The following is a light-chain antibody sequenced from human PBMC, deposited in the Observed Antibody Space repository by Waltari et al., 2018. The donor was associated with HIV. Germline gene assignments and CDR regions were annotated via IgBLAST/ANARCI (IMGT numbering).Light chain of an antibody. J-gene: IGKJ4*01. CDR2: DAS. CDR3: QQRSNWPLT. V-gene: IGKV3-11*01. Sequence: EIVLTQSPATLPLSPGERATLSCRASRSVSSSVAWYQQKPGQAPRLLIYDASNRATGIPARFSGSGSGTDFTLTISSLEPEDFAVYYCQQRSNWPLTFGGGTKVEIK. CDR1: RSVSSS.